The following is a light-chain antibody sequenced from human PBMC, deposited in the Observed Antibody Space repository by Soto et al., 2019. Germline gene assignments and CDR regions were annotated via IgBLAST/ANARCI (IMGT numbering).Light chain of an antibody. CDR2: AAS. V-gene: IGKV1-12*01. Sequence: DIQMTQSPSSVSASVGDRFTITCRASQGISSWLAWYQQKPGKAPKLLIFAASSLQSGVPSRFSGSGYGTDFTLTITTLQPEDVGIYYCQQCHATPLTFGHGTRLEIK. CDR3: QQCHATPLT. J-gene: IGKJ5*01. CDR1: QGISSW.